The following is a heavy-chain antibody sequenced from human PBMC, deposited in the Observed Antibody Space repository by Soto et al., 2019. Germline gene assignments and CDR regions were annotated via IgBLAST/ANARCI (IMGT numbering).Heavy chain of an antibody. CDR2: ISSSSSYI. Sequence: GGSLRLSCAGSGFTFSSYSMNWVRQAPGKGLEWVSSISSSSSYIYYADSVKGRFTISRDNAKNSLYLQMNSLRAEDTAVYYCARDRDSSSWELFDYWGQGTLVTVSS. CDR1: GFTFSSYS. CDR3: ARDRDSSSWELFDY. D-gene: IGHD6-13*01. J-gene: IGHJ4*02. V-gene: IGHV3-21*01.